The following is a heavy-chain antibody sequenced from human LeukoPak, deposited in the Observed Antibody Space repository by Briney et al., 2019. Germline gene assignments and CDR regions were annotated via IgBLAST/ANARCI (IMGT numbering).Heavy chain of an antibody. CDR2: IIPILGIA. D-gene: IGHD5-12*01. J-gene: IGHJ4*02. CDR3: ARQENSGYDPRPFDY. V-gene: IGHV1-69*04. Sequence: SVKVSCKASGGTFSSYAIRWVRQAPGQGLEWMGRIIPILGIANYAQKFQGRVTITADKSTSTAYMELSSLRSEDTAVYYCARQENSGYDPRPFDYWGQGTLVTVPS. CDR1: GGTFSSYA.